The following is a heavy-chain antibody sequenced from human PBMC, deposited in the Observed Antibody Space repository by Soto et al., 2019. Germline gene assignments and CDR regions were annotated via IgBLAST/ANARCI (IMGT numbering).Heavy chain of an antibody. D-gene: IGHD2-2*01. CDR2: IYSGGST. CDR1: GFTVSSNY. V-gene: IGHV3-53*04. J-gene: IGHJ4*02. Sequence: PGGSLRLSCAASGFTVSSNYMSWFRQAPGKGLEWVSVIYSGGSTYYADSVKGRFTISRHNSKNTLYLQMNSLRAEDTAVYYCAARPRYCSSTSCYVQGSLDYWGQGTLVTVSS. CDR3: AARPRYCSSTSCYVQGSLDY.